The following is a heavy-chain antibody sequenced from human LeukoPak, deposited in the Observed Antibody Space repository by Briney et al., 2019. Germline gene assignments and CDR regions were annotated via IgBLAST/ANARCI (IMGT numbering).Heavy chain of an antibody. CDR3: ARVSIVESD. CDR1: GFTFSSYA. Sequence: GSLRLSCAASGFTFSSYAMHWVRQAPGKGLEWVAVISYDGSNKYYADSVKGRFTISRDNSKNTLYLQMNSLRAEDTAVYYCARVSIVESDWGQGTLVTVSS. CDR2: ISYDGSNK. D-gene: IGHD1-26*01. V-gene: IGHV3-30-3*01. J-gene: IGHJ4*02.